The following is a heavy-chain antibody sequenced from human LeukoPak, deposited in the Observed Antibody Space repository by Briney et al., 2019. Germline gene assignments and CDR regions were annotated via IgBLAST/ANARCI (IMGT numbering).Heavy chain of an antibody. J-gene: IGHJ4*02. D-gene: IGHD1-26*01. CDR2: ISWNSGSI. V-gene: IGHV3-9*03. CDR1: GFTFDDYA. CDR3: AKDGGSYVSYFDY. Sequence: PGGSLRLSCAASGFTFDDYAMHWVRQAPGKGLEWVSGISWNSGSIGYADSVKGRSTISRDNAKNSLYLQMNSLRAEDMALYYCAKDGGSYVSYFDYWGQGTLVTVSS.